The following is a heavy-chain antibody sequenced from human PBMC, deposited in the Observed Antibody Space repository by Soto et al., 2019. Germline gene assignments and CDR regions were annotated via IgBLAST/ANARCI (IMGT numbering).Heavy chain of an antibody. J-gene: IGHJ4*02. CDR2: ISYDGSNK. D-gene: IGHD3-10*01. Sequence: GGSLRLSCAASGFTFSSYGMHWVRQAPGKGLEWVAVISYDGSNKYYADSVKGRFTISRDNSKNTLYLQMNSLRAEDTAVYYWGKGRGSGSYRGLFAYWGQGTLVTVSS. CDR1: GFTFSSYG. CDR3: GKGRGSGSYRGLFAY. V-gene: IGHV3-30*03.